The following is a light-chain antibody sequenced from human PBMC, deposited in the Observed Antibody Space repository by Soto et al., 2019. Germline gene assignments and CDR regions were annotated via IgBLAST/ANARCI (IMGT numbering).Light chain of an antibody. Sequence: DIQMTQSPSTLSASIGDTVTITCRASHNIDTWLAWFQQKPGKVPSLLIYKTSTLEDGVPSRFSGTGSGTDFTLTIYNLQPDDVATYYCQQWSLYSWTFGQGTKVDI. CDR1: HNIDTW. J-gene: IGKJ1*01. CDR3: QQWSLYSWT. CDR2: KTS. V-gene: IGKV1-5*03.